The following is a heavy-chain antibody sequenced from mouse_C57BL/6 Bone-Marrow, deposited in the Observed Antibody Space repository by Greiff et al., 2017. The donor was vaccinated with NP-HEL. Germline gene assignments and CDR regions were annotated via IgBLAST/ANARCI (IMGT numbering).Heavy chain of an antibody. CDR1: GYTFTSYW. D-gene: IGHD2-1*01. Sequence: QVQLQQPGAELVKPGASVKMSCKASGYTFTSYWITRVKPRPGPGLAWLGAIYPGSGSTNYNEKFKSKATLTVDTSSSTAYMQLSSLTAEDSAVYYCARDRGNYVGYFDVWGTGTTVTVSS. J-gene: IGHJ1*03. CDR2: IYPGSGST. V-gene: IGHV1-55*01. CDR3: ARDRGNYVGYFDV.